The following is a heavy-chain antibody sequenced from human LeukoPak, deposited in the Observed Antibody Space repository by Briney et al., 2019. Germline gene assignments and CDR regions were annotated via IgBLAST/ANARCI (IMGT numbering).Heavy chain of an antibody. CDR3: AKDEGLIELLPFDP. Sequence: GGSLRLSCAASGFTFSNAWMSWVRQAPGKGLEWVGRIKSKTDGGTTDYAAPVKGRFTISRDDSKNTLYLQMNSLRAEDTAVYYCAKDEGLIELLPFDPWGQGTLVTVSS. V-gene: IGHV3-15*01. J-gene: IGHJ5*02. CDR1: GFTFSNAW. D-gene: IGHD2-15*01. CDR2: IKSKTDGGTT.